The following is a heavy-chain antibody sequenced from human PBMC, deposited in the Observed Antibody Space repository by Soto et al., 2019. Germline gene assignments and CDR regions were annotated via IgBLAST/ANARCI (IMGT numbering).Heavy chain of an antibody. V-gene: IGHV3-33*01. Sequence: PGGSLRLSCAASGFTFSSYGMHWVRQAPGKGLEWVAVIWYDGSNKYYADSVKGRFTISRDNSKNTLYLQMNSLRAEDTAVYYWARQGNSGYDYFDYWGQGTLVTVSS. D-gene: IGHD5-12*01. CDR1: GFTFSSYG. CDR2: IWYDGSNK. CDR3: ARQGNSGYDYFDY. J-gene: IGHJ4*02.